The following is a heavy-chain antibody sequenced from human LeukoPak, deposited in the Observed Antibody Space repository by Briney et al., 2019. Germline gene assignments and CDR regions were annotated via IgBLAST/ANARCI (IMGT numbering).Heavy chain of an antibody. J-gene: IGHJ4*02. Sequence: GESLKISCKGSGYSFTSYWIGWVRQMPGKGLEWMGIIYPGDSDTRYSPSFQGQVTISADKSISTAYLQWSSLKASDTAMYYCARIAAAGITSPHLDYWGQGTLVTVSS. CDR2: IYPGDSDT. CDR1: GYSFTSYW. CDR3: ARIAAAGITSPHLDY. V-gene: IGHV5-51*01. D-gene: IGHD6-13*01.